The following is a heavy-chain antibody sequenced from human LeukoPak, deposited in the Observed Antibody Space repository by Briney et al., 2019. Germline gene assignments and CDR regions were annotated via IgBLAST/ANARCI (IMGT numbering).Heavy chain of an antibody. CDR1: GGSISSYY. V-gene: IGHV4-4*07. CDR3: ARAPGYSGYEFDY. D-gene: IGHD5-12*01. CDR2: IYTSGST. J-gene: IGHJ4*02. Sequence: SETLSLTCTVSGGSISSYYWSWIRQPGGKGLEWIGRIYTSGSTTYNPSLKSRVTMSVDTSKNQFSLKLTSVTAADTAVYYCARAPGYSGYEFDYWGQGTLVTVSS.